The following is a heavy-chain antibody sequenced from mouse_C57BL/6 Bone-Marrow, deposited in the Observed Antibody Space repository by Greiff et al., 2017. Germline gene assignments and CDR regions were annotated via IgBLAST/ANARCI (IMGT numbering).Heavy chain of an antibody. CDR2: IYPRDGST. CDR3: ARPHYYGSSYWYFDV. D-gene: IGHD1-1*01. V-gene: IGHV1-78*01. CDR1: GYTFTDHT. Sequence: VKLQESDAELVKPGASVKISCKVSGYTFTDHTIHWMKQRPEQGLEWIGYIYPRDGSTKYNEKFKGKATLTADKSSSTAYMQLNSLTSEDSAVYFCARPHYYGSSYWYFDVWGTATTVTVSS. J-gene: IGHJ1*03.